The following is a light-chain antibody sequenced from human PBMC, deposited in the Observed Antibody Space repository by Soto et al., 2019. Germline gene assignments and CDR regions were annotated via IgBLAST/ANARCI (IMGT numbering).Light chain of an antibody. J-gene: IGLJ2*01. CDR3: SSYAGSNIVV. Sequence: QSVLTQPHSAYGSPGQSVTISCTGTSSDVGGYNFVSWYQQHPGKAPTLMIYEVSERPSGVPDRFSGSKSGNTASLTVSGLQAEDEADYYCSSYAGSNIVVFGGGTKLTVL. V-gene: IGLV2-8*01. CDR2: EVS. CDR1: SSDVGGYNF.